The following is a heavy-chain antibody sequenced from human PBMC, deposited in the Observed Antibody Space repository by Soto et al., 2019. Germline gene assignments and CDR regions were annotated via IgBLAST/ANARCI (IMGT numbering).Heavy chain of an antibody. CDR2: IYYRGST. J-gene: IGHJ4*02. CDR3: ASDDSRGYYYKD. V-gene: IGHV4-31*03. CDR1: GGSISSGGYY. Sequence: QVQLQESGPGLVKPSQTLSLTCTVSGGSISSGGYYWSWIRQHPGKGLEWIGYIYYRGSTYYNPSLNSRVTISVDTSKNRFSLKLSSVTAADTAVYYCASDDSRGYYYKDWCQGTLVTVSS. D-gene: IGHD3-22*01.